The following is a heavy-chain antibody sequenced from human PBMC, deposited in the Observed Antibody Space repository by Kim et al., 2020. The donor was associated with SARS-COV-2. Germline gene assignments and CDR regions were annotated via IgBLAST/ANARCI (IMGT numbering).Heavy chain of an antibody. CDR1: GDSVSSTGAA. D-gene: IGHD2-15*01. CDR2: TFYRSKWYS. J-gene: IGHJ4*02. CDR3: ARVVEGTPDC. Sequence: SQTLSLTCAISGDSVSSTGAAWIWVRQSPSRGLEWLGRTFYRSKWYSDYAPSVKRRTTVDPDTSKNQFSLHLNSVTPGDTALYYCARVVEGTPDCWGQGTLVTVS. V-gene: IGHV6-1*01.